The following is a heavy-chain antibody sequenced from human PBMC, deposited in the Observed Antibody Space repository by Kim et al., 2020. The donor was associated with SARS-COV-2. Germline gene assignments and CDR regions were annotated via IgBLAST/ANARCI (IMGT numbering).Heavy chain of an antibody. CDR1: GFTFSSYA. V-gene: IGHV3-30-3*01. D-gene: IGHD2-2*01. J-gene: IGHJ5*02. CDR2: ISYDGSNK. Sequence: GGSLRLSCAASGFTFSSYAMHWVRQAPGKGLEWVAVISYDGSNKYYADSVKGRFTISRDNSKNTLYLQMNSLRAEDTAVYYCARNPVVVPAAIVGFSWFDPWGQGTLVTVSS. CDR3: ARNPVVVPAAIVGFSWFDP.